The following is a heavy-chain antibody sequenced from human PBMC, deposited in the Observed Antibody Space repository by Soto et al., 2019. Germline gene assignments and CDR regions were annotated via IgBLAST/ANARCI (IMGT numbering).Heavy chain of an antibody. J-gene: IGHJ6*02. CDR3: ARDRDPQDSSTYGMDV. D-gene: IGHD6-13*01. CDR2: INPKSGGT. V-gene: IGHV1-2*04. CDR1: GYSFTDYH. Sequence: ASVKVSCKASGYSFTDYHVHWVRQAPGQGLEWLGRINPKSGGTSTAQKFQGWVTMTRDTSINTAYMDLTRLRSDDTAVYYCARDRDPQDSSTYGMDVWGQGTTVTVSS.